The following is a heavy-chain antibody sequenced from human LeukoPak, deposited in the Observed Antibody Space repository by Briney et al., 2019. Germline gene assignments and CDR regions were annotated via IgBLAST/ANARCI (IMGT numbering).Heavy chain of an antibody. Sequence: PSETLSLTCAVSGGSLSTGDYYWSWLRQPPGRGLEWIGYIYYSGSTYYNPSLKSRVTLSVDTSKNQFSLNLSSVTAADTAVYYCARATYQVVSRWFDPWGQGTLVTVSS. J-gene: IGHJ5*02. CDR1: GGSLSTGDYY. V-gene: IGHV4-30-4*01. CDR3: ARATYQVVSRWFDP. CDR2: IYYSGST. D-gene: IGHD2-2*01.